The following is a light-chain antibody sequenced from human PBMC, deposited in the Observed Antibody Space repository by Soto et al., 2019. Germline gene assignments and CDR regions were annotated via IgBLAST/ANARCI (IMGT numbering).Light chain of an antibody. CDR3: HQYNEWTLT. J-gene: IGKJ4*01. CDR2: GAS. CDR1: QSVSTN. Sequence: ETVMTQSPATLSVSPGERATLSCGASQSVSTNLAWYQQKPGQVPRLLIYGASTRASDIPARFSRSRSGTEFTLTNSSLQSADFAVYYCHQYNEWTLTFGGGTKVEIE. V-gene: IGKV3-15*01.